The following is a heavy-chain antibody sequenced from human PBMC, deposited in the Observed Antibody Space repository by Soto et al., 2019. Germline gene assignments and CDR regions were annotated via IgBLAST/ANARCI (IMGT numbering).Heavy chain of an antibody. V-gene: IGHV3-74*01. J-gene: IGHJ6*04. CDR1: GFTLSGRS. CDR3: ARGWFGPDV. Sequence: EVQLVESGGGLVQPGGSLRLSWAASGFTLSGRSMHWVRQAPGKGLVWVSGIDNAGTDSTYADSVKGRFTSSRDNAKNMLYLQMNSLRVEDTGVYYCARGWFGPDVWGKGTTVTVSS. CDR2: IDNAGTDS. D-gene: IGHD3-10*01.